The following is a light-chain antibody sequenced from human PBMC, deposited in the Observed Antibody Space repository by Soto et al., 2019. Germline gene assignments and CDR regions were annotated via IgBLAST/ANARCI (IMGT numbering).Light chain of an antibody. J-gene: IGKJ5*01. CDR2: SVS. V-gene: IGKV3-20*01. CDR1: QSVSNNY. Sequence: EIVLTQYPDTLSLSPGERATLSCRASQSVSNNYLAWYQQKPGQAPRLLIPSVSKRATGIPDRFSGGGSGTDFTLTISRVEPEDFALYICQQYDGSPITFGQGTRLEIK. CDR3: QQYDGSPIT.